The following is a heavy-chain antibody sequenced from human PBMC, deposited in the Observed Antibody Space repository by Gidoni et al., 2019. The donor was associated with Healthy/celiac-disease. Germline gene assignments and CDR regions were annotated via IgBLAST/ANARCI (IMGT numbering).Heavy chain of an antibody. D-gene: IGHD6-19*01. V-gene: IGHV3-9*01. CDR1: GFPFDDYA. J-gene: IGHJ6*02. CDR3: AKDIRPAVAGTYYYYYGMDV. CDR2: ISWNSGSI. Sequence: DVQLVESGVGLVQPGRSLRLSCAASGFPFDDYAMHWFRQAPGKGLEWVSGISWNSGSIGDAYSVKGRFTISRDNAKNSLYLQMNSLRAEDTALYYCAKDIRPAVAGTYYYYYGMDVWVQGTTVTVSS.